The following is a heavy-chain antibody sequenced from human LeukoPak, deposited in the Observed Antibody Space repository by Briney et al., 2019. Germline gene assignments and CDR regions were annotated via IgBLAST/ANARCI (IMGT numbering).Heavy chain of an antibody. J-gene: IGHJ6*02. CDR3: ARDGSQPYYYYYGMDV. CDR1: GGTFSSYA. V-gene: IGHV1-69*04. D-gene: IGHD2-15*01. CDR2: IIPILGIA. Sequence: GASVKVSCKASGGTFSSYAISWVRQAPGQGLEWMGRIIPILGIANYAQKFQGRVTITADKSTSTAYMELSSLRSEDTAVYYCARDGSQPYYYYYGMDVWGQGTTVTVSS.